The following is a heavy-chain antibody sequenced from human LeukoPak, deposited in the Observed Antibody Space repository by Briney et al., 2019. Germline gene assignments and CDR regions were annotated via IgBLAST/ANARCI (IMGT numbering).Heavy chain of an antibody. J-gene: IGHJ6*03. CDR1: EFTFVRYA. Sequence: PGGSLRLTCAASEFTFVRYAMNWVRQAPGKGLEWVSYISSSSFKIGYADSVKGRFTMSRDNSKNSLYLQMDSLRVEDTAVYYCVRDPSYGSSWYYYMDVWGKGTTVTVSS. CDR3: VRDPSYGSSWYYYMDV. D-gene: IGHD6-13*01. CDR2: ISSSSFKI. V-gene: IGHV3-48*04.